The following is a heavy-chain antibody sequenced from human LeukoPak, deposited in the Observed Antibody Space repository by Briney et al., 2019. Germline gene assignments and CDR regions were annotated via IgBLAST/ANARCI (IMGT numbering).Heavy chain of an antibody. J-gene: IGHJ4*02. CDR2: ISSSSSTI. V-gene: IGHV3-48*01. CDR3: ARAGFSFSDYYGSFFDY. Sequence: GGSLRLSCAASGFTFSSYSMNWVRQAPGKGLEWVSYISSSSSTIYYADSVKGRSTISRDNAKNSLYVQMNSLRVEDTGVYYCARAGFSFSDYYGSFFDYWGQGTLVTVSS. CDR1: GFTFSSYS. D-gene: IGHD3-10*01.